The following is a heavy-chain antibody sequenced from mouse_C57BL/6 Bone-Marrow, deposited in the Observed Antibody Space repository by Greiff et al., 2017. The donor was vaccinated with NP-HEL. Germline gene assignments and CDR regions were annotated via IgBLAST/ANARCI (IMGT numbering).Heavy chain of an antibody. CDR1: GFTFSDYG. CDR2: ISSGSSTI. V-gene: IGHV5-17*01. D-gene: IGHD2-3*01. Sequence: DVKLVESGGGLVKPGGSLKLSCAASGFTFSDYGMHWVRQAPEKGLEWVAYISSGSSTIYYADTVKGRFTFSRDNAKNTLFLQMTSLRSEDTARYYCARGGYYHYFDCWGQGTTLTVSS. J-gene: IGHJ2*01. CDR3: ARGGYYHYFDC.